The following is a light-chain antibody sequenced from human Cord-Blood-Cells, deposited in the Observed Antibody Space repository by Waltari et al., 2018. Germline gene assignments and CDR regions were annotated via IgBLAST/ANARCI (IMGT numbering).Light chain of an antibody. CDR2: KDS. CDR3: QSADSSGTYWV. J-gene: IGLJ3*02. V-gene: IGLV3-25*02. Sequence: SYELTQPPSVSVSPGQTARLTCSGDALPKTYAYWYQQKPGQAPVLVIYKDSERPSGLPDRFSGSSSGTTVTLTISGVQAEDEADYYCQSADSSGTYWVFGGGTKLTVL. CDR1: ALPKTY.